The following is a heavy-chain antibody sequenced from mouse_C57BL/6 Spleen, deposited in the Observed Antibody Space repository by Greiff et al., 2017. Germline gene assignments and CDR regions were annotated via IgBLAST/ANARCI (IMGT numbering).Heavy chain of an antibody. CDR1: GYTFTDYN. Sequence: EVQLQQSGPELVKPGASVKIPCKASGYTFTDYNMDWVKQSHGKSLEWIGDINPNNGGTIYNQKFKGKATLTVDKSSSTAYMELRSLTSEDTAVYYGARQGDDGYYRLAYWGQGTLVTVSA. V-gene: IGHV1-18*01. J-gene: IGHJ3*01. CDR2: INPNNGGT. CDR3: ARQGDDGYYRLAY. D-gene: IGHD2-3*01.